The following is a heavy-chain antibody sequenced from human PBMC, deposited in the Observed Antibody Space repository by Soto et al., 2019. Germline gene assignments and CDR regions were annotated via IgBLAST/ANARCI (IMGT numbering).Heavy chain of an antibody. CDR1: GYTFTTYD. V-gene: IGHV1-8*01. Sequence: QVQVVQSGAEVKKPGASVKISCNICGYTFTTYDINWVRQAPGQGLEWMGWMNPKTGDTGFAQKFQDRFTMTRDTSINAASLEMRSLISEDTAVYYCVSGLRGAPWGQGTLVAVS. J-gene: IGHJ5*02. D-gene: IGHD1-26*01. CDR2: MNPKTGDT. CDR3: VSGLRGAP.